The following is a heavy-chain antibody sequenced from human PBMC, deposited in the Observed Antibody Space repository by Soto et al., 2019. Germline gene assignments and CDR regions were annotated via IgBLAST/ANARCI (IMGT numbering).Heavy chain of an antibody. V-gene: IGHV1-18*01. CDR3: ARVGDTYYYDSSGYQAGACHY. D-gene: IGHD3-22*01. CDR2: ITIYNGNT. J-gene: IGHJ4*02. Sequence: QVQLVQSGAEVKKPGASVKVSCKASGYTFISYGISWVRQAPGQGLEWMGWITIYNGNTNYAQKRQGIFTMTTDAATSTAYMELRSLRSDDPAVYYCARVGDTYYYDSSGYQAGACHYWGQGTLVTVSS. CDR1: GYTFISYG.